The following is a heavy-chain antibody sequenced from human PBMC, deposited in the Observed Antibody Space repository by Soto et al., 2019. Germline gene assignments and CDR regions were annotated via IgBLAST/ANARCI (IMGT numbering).Heavy chain of an antibody. D-gene: IGHD3-16*02. Sequence: GGSLRLSCAASGFTFSSYSMNWVRQAPGKGLEWVSYISSSSSTIYYADSVKGRFTISRDNAKNSLYLQMNGLRDEDTAVYYCAREADPLYDYVWGSYRYENHYFDFWGQGTLVTVSS. V-gene: IGHV3-48*02. J-gene: IGHJ4*02. CDR1: GFTFSSYS. CDR2: ISSSSSTI. CDR3: AREADPLYDYVWGSYRYENHYFDF.